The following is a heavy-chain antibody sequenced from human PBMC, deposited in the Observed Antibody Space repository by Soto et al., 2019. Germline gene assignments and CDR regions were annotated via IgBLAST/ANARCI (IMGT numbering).Heavy chain of an antibody. CDR2: IIPMFGTT. CDR1: GGTSSSFA. CDR3: AAFRRGYYGRGYLFDY. D-gene: IGHD3-3*01. Sequence: QEQLVQSGAEVKKPGSSVKVSCKASGGTSSSFAISWVRQAPGQGLEWMGGIIPMFGTTKYAQKFQGRLTITADESPFTGYMGLASLRTGDPAVYFCAAFRRGYYGRGYLFDYWGQGTLVTVSS. J-gene: IGHJ4*02. V-gene: IGHV1-69*01.